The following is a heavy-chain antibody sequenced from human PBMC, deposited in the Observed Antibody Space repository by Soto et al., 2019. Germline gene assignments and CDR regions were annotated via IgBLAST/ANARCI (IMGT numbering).Heavy chain of an antibody. CDR1: GDSVSSGPRY. D-gene: IGHD5-12*01. Sequence: QVQLQESGPRLVKPSETLSLKCSVSGDSVSSGPRYWSWLRQPPGKGLEWFGNIFYGGSTNYNPSFKGRGTLSIDASDQFSLKLTSVTAADTAVYFCVRGRGYGYGIDYWGQGILVTVSS. CDR3: VRGRGYGYGIDY. V-gene: IGHV4-61*01. CDR2: IFYGGST. J-gene: IGHJ4*02.